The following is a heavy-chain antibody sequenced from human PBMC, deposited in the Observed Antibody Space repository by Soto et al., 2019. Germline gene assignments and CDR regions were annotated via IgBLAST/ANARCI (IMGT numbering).Heavy chain of an antibody. CDR2: IYSGGLT. Sequence: GGSLRLSCAASKLTVGSSYMTWVRQAPGKGLEWVSVIYSGGLTYYADSVKGRFTISRDTSKNTLYLQMNTLRADDTAVYYCASSAGFCSGGSCYDYWGQGTLVTVSS. V-gene: IGHV3-53*01. J-gene: IGHJ4*02. CDR1: KLTVGSSY. D-gene: IGHD2-15*01. CDR3: ASSAGFCSGGSCYDY.